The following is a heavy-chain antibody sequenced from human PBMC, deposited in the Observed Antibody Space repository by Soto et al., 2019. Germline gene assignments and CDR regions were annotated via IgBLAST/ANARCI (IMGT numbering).Heavy chain of an antibody. CDR1: GGSVSSGSYY. CDR3: ARVTYYDFWSGYYEGYYFDY. J-gene: IGHJ4*02. CDR2: IYYSGST. V-gene: IGHV4-61*01. Sequence: ASETLSLTCTVSGGSVSSGSYYWSWIRQPPGKGLEWIGYIYYSGSTNYNPSLKSRVTISVDTFKNQFSLKLSSVTAADTAVYYCARVTYYDFWSGYYEGYYFDYWGQGTLVTVSS. D-gene: IGHD3-3*01.